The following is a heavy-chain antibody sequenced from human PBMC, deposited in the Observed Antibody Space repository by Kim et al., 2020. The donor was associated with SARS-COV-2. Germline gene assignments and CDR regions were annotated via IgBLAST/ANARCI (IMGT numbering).Heavy chain of an antibody. D-gene: IGHD1-26*01. CDR3: ARDHGGTDAFDI. Sequence: SETLSLTCTVSGGSISSYYWSWIRQPPGKGLEWIVYIYYSGSTNYNPSLKSRVTISVDTSKNQFSLKLSSVTAADTAVYYCARDHGGTDAFDIWGQGTMVTVSS. J-gene: IGHJ3*02. CDR2: IYYSGST. CDR1: GGSISSYY. V-gene: IGHV4-59*13.